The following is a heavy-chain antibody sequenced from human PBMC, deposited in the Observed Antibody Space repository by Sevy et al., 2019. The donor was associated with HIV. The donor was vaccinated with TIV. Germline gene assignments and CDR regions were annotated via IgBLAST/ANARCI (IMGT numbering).Heavy chain of an antibody. CDR3: AKDGSYQLLSGEYFQH. D-gene: IGHD2-2*01. J-gene: IGHJ1*01. CDR2: IRYDGSNK. Sequence: GGSLRLSCAASGFTFSSYGMHWVRQAPGKGLEWVAFIRYDGSNKYYADSVKGRFTISRDNSKNTLYLQMNSLRAEDTAAYYCAKDGSYQLLSGEYFQHWGQGTLVTVSS. CDR1: GFTFSSYG. V-gene: IGHV3-30*02.